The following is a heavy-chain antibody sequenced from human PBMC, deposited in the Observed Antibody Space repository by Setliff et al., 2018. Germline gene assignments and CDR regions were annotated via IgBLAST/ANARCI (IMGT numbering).Heavy chain of an antibody. CDR1: GASISSNY. Sequence: SETLSLTCSVSGASISSNYWSWIRQSPGKGLEWIGYLYYNGTTRFGPSLKSRATISLDTSRNQFSLRLTSVTAADTAVYYCASTPRRGLDIRTRVGAFDSWGKGTVVTVSS. CDR3: ASTPRRGLDIRTRVGAFDS. J-gene: IGHJ4*02. V-gene: IGHV4-59*01. CDR2: LYYNGTT. D-gene: IGHD1-26*01.